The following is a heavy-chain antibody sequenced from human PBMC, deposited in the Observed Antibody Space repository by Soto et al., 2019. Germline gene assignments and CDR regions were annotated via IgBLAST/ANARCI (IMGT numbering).Heavy chain of an antibody. J-gene: IGHJ6*03. V-gene: IGHV3-21*01. CDR3: ARVIVADNYYYYYMDV. CDR2: ISTSSSYI. D-gene: IGHD5-12*01. Sequence: GGSLRLSCAASGFIFSSYSMNWVRQAPGKGLEWVSSISTSSSYIYYADSVKGRFTISRDNAKNSLYLQMNSLRAEDTAVYYCARVIVADNYYYYYMDVWGKGTTVTVSS. CDR1: GFIFSSYS.